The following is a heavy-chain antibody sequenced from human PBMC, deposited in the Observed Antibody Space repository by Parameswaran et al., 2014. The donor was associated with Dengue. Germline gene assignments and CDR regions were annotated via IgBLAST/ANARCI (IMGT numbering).Heavy chain of an antibody. CDR3: ARAYSSSWYKQEGFDY. D-gene: IGHD6-13*01. CDR2: INHSGST. J-gene: IGHJ4*02. Sequence: VRQAPGKGLEWIGEINHSGSTYYNPSLKSRVTISVDTSKNQFSLKLSSVTAADTAVYYCARAYSSSWYKQEGFDYWGQGTLVTVSS. V-gene: IGHV4-4*02.